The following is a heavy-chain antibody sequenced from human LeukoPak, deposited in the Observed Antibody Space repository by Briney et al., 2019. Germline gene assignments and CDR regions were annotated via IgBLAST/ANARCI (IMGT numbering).Heavy chain of an antibody. CDR2: ISTSGRYI. V-gene: IGHV3-21*01. J-gene: IGHJ4*02. CDR1: GLTFSGYT. D-gene: IGHD6-19*01. Sequence: GGSLRLSCAASGLTFSGYTMNWVRQAPGKGLQWVSSISTSGRYIYYADSLKGRFTISRDNGKNSLYLQMNSLSAEDTAVYYCARDSSGWYYFDYWGQGILVTVSS. CDR3: ARDSSGWYYFDY.